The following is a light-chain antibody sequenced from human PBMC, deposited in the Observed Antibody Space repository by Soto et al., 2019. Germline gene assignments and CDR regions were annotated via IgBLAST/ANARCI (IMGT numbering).Light chain of an antibody. Sequence: QSVLTQPASVSGSLGQSITISCTGTSSDVGGYDYVSWYQQHPGKDPKLVIFEVTYRPSGVSSRFSGSKSGTTASLTVSGLEAEDEGDYYCSSYTTSSTVVFGGGTKLTVL. V-gene: IGLV2-14*01. CDR2: EVT. CDR3: SSYTTSSTVV. J-gene: IGLJ2*01. CDR1: SSDVGGYDY.